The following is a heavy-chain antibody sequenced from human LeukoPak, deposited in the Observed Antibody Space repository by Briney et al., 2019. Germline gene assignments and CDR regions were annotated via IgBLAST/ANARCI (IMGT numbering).Heavy chain of an antibody. V-gene: IGHV4-59*01. Sequence: SETLSLTCTVSGVSISSYYWSWIRQPPGKGLEWIGYIYYSGTTKQNPSLKSRVTLSVDTSKNQLYLKLNSVTAADTAVYYCARDSRGYYDSSGYFDHWGQGTLVTVSS. CDR1: GVSISSYY. D-gene: IGHD3-22*01. CDR3: ARDSRGYYDSSGYFDH. J-gene: IGHJ4*02. CDR2: IYYSGTT.